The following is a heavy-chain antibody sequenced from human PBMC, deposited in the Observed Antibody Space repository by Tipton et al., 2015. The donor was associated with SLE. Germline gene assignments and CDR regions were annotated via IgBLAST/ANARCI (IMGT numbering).Heavy chain of an antibody. CDR2: IKQDGSEK. D-gene: IGHD5/OR15-5a*01. J-gene: IGHJ4*02. Sequence: SLRLSCVASGLTFSRYWMSWVRQAPGKGLEWVANIKQDGSEKFYVDSVKGRFTISRDNARNSLYLQMNSLRPEDSAVYYCARDPLDLVSTFGYWGQGTLVTVSS. V-gene: IGHV3-7*01. CDR1: GLTFSRYW. CDR3: ARDPLDLVSTFGY.